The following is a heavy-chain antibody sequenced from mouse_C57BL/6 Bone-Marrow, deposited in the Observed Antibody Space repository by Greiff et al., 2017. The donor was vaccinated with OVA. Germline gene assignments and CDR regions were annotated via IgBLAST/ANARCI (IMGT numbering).Heavy chain of an antibody. CDR3: VRHENYDYDEYYAMDY. Sequence: EVQRVESGGGLVQPKGSLKLSCAASGFSFNTYAMNWVRQAPGKGLEWVARIRSKSNNYATYYADSVKDRFTISRDDSESMLYLQMNNLKTEDTAMYYCVRHENYDYDEYYAMDYWGQGTSVTVSS. V-gene: IGHV10-1*01. CDR1: GFSFNTYA. CDR2: IRSKSNNYAT. J-gene: IGHJ4*01. D-gene: IGHD2-4*01.